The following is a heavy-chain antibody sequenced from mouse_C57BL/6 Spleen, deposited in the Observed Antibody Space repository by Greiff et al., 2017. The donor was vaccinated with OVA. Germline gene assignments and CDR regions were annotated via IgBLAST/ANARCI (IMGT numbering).Heavy chain of an antibody. CDR3: ARTYEEGNWFAY. D-gene: IGHD2-12*01. Sequence: VQLQQSGPELVKPGASVKMSCKASGYTFTDYNMHWVKQSHGKSLEWIGYINPNNGGSSYNQKFKGKATLTVNKSSSTAYMELRSLTSEDSAVYYCARTYEEGNWFAYWGQGTLGTVSA. J-gene: IGHJ3*01. CDR2: INPNNGGS. V-gene: IGHV1-22*01. CDR1: GYTFTDYN.